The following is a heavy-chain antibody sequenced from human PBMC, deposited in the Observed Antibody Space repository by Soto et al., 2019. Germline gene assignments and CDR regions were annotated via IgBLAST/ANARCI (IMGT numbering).Heavy chain of an antibody. V-gene: IGHV3-33*01. Sequence: GGSLRLSYAASGFTFRSYGMHWFRQAPGKGLEWVAVILYDGSNKYYADSVKGRFTISRDNSKNTLYLQMNSLRAEDTAVYYCARDPRGGITGNYYYGMDVWGQGTTVTVSS. CDR3: ARDPRGGITGNYYYGMDV. CDR1: GFTFRSYG. CDR2: ILYDGSNK. D-gene: IGHD1-20*01. J-gene: IGHJ6*02.